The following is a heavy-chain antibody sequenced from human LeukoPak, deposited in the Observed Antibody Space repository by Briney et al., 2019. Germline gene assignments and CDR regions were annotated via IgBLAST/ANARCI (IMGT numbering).Heavy chain of an antibody. CDR1: GYTFTGYY. V-gene: IGHV1-2*06. CDR3: ARVSSSGGYYSYDTFNI. CDR2: INPNSGGT. Sequence: ASVKVSCKASGYTFTGYYMHWVRQAPGQGLEWMGRINPNSGGTNYAQKFQGRVTMTRDTSISTAYMELSRLRSDDTAVYYCARVSSSGGYYSYDTFNIWGQGTMVTVSS. J-gene: IGHJ3*02. D-gene: IGHD3-22*01.